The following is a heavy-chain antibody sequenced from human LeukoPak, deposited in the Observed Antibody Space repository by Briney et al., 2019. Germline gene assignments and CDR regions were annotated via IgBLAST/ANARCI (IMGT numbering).Heavy chain of an antibody. Sequence: ASVKVSCKASGYTFTSYGISWVRQAPGQGLEWMGWISAYNGNTNYAQKLQGRVTMTTDTSTSTAYMELRSLRSEDTAVYYCASASIAVAGSDAFDIWGQGTMVTVSS. J-gene: IGHJ3*02. CDR2: ISAYNGNT. D-gene: IGHD6-19*01. CDR3: ASASIAVAGSDAFDI. V-gene: IGHV1-18*01. CDR1: GYTFTSYG.